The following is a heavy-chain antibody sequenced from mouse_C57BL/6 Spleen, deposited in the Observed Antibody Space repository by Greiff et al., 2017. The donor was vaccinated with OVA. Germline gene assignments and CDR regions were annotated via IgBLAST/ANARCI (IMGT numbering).Heavy chain of an antibody. CDR1: GFTFSDYG. CDR3: ARRDGSCYFDY. V-gene: IGHV5-17*01. D-gene: IGHD1-1*01. CDR2: ISSGSSTI. Sequence: EVMLVESGGGLVKPGGSLKLSCAASGFTFSDYGMHWVRQAPEKGLEWVAYISSGSSTIYYADTVKGRVTISRDNAKNTLFLQMNSRRSEDTAMYYCARRDGSCYFDYWGQGTTLTVSS. J-gene: IGHJ2*01.